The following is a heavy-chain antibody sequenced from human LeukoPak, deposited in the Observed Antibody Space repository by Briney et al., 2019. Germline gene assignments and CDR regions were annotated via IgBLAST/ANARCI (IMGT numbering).Heavy chain of an antibody. CDR3: ARGLAGLTAAGDY. D-gene: IGHD6-13*01. CDR2: TRNKPNSYTT. V-gene: IGHV3-72*01. CDR1: GFTFSDHY. Sequence: GGSLRLSCVASGFTFSDHYMDWVRQAPGEGLEWVGRTRNKPNSYTTEYAASVKGRFTISRDDSKNSLYLQMNSLKTEDTAVYYCARGLAGLTAAGDYWGQGTLVTVSS. J-gene: IGHJ4*02.